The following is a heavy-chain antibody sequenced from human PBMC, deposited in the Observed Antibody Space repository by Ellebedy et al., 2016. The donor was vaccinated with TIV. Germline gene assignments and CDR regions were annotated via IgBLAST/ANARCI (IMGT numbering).Heavy chain of an antibody. D-gene: IGHD3-10*01. V-gene: IGHV1-18*04. J-gene: IGHJ4*02. CDR2: ISAHNGNT. CDR1: GYTFISYG. Sequence: ASVKVSCKASGYTFISYGISWVRQAPGQGLEWMGWISAHNGNTNYAQKLQGRVPMTTNTSPRTAYMELRRLRSDYTAVYYCARDPSITMVRGALSGFDYWGQGTLVTVSS. CDR3: ARDPSITMVRGALSGFDY.